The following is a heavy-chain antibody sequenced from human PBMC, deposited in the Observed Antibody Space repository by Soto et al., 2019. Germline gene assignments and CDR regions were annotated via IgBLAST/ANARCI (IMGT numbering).Heavy chain of an antibody. Sequence: WHRKARGKGPEWIGSVYYVGSPFYNPSLKSRVTMSIDTTKNQFCLNLTSVTATDTAVYYCETIIIPGTRHTGFDPRGQGISVTVSS. CDR3: ETIIIPGTRHTGFDP. V-gene: IGHV4-39*01. J-gene: IGHJ5*02. CDR2: VYYVGSP.